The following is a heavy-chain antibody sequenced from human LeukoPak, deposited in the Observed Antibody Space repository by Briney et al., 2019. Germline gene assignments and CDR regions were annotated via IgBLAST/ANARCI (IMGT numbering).Heavy chain of an antibody. Sequence: SVRVSCKASGGTFSSYAISWVRQAPGQGLEWMGRIIPIFGTANYAQKFQGRVTITTDESTSTAYMELSSLRSEDTAVYYCASHYYDSSGPRWFDPWGQGTLVTVSS. CDR1: GGTFSSYA. V-gene: IGHV1-69*05. J-gene: IGHJ5*02. CDR3: ASHYYDSSGPRWFDP. D-gene: IGHD3-22*01. CDR2: IIPIFGTA.